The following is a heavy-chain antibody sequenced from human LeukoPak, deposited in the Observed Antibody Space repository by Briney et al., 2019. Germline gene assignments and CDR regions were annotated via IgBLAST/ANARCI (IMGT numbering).Heavy chain of an antibody. CDR1: GGSISGGGYS. CDR3: ARAWGYGSTPGYFDY. D-gene: IGHD3-10*01. J-gene: IGHJ4*02. CDR2: IYHSGST. V-gene: IGHV4-30-2*01. Sequence: SQTLSLTCAVSGGSISGGGYSWSWIRQPPGKVLEWIGYIYHSGSTYYNPSLKSRVTISVDRSKNQFSLKLSSVTAADTAVYYCARAWGYGSTPGYFDYWGQGTLVTVSS.